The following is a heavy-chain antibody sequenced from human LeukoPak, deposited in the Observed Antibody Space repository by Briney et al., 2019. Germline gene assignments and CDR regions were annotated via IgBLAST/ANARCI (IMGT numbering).Heavy chain of an antibody. CDR2: TYYRSKWYN. D-gene: IGHD3-22*01. CDR3: ARAPSHYYDRSGYYVDI. CDR1: GDSVSSNSAA. V-gene: IGHV6-1*01. Sequence: SQTLSLTCAISGDSVSSNSAAWNWIRQSPSRGLEWLGRTYYRSKWYNDYAVSVKSRITINPDTSKNQFSLQLNSVTPEDTAVYYCARAPSHYYDRSGYYVDIWGQGTMVTVSS. J-gene: IGHJ3*02.